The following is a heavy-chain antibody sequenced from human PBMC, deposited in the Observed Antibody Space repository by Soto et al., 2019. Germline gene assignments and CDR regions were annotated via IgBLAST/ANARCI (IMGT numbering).Heavy chain of an antibody. CDR1: GFTVSTNF. CDR2: IYNDGTT. CDR3: ARAGKFGYGDYNPGLLYYYYGMDV. J-gene: IGHJ6*02. D-gene: IGHD4-17*01. V-gene: IGHV3-66*01. Sequence: GGSLRLSCAASGFTVSTNFMSWVRQAPGKGLEWVSVIYNDGTTYYADSVRGRFTISRDNFKNTLYLQMNSLRPEDTAVYYCARAGKFGYGDYNPGLLYYYYGMDVWGQGTTVTVSS.